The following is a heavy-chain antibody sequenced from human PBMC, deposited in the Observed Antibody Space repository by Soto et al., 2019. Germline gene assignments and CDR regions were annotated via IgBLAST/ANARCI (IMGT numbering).Heavy chain of an antibody. CDR2: ISPQGGST. J-gene: IGHJ6*02. V-gene: IGHV3-64*04. CDR1: GFAFSSYA. CDR3: ARDFSGWGSVAGSWGEYYYYGMDV. D-gene: IGHD6-19*01. Sequence: PGGSLRLSCSASGFAFSSYAMHWVRQTPGKGLEYVSAISPQGGSTYYADSVKGRFTISRDNSKNTLYLQMNSLRAEDTAVYYCARDFSGWGSVAGSWGEYYYYGMDVWGQGTTVTVSS.